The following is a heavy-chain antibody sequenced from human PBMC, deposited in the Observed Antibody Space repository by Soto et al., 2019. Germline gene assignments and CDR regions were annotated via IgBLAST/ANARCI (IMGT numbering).Heavy chain of an antibody. Sequence: SETLSLTCAVSGGSISSGGYSWSWIRQPPGRGLEWIGYIYHSGSTYYNPSLKSRVTISVDRSKNQFSLKLSSVTAADTAVYYCARGRAGTYYYYYGMDVWGQGTTVTVSS. J-gene: IGHJ6*02. CDR1: GGSISSGGYS. CDR3: ARGRAGTYYYYYGMDV. V-gene: IGHV4-30-2*01. CDR2: IYHSGST. D-gene: IGHD1-1*01.